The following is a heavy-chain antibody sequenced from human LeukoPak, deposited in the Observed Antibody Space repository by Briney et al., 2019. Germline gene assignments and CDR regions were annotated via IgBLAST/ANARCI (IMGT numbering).Heavy chain of an antibody. CDR1: GFTFSDYY. V-gene: IGHV3-11*04. Sequence: PGGSLRLSCAASGFTFSDYYMSWIRQAPGKGLEWVSYISSSGSTIYYADSVKGQFTISRDNAKNSLYLQMNSLRAEDTAVYYCARVIVDDDAFDIWGQGTMVTVSS. J-gene: IGHJ3*02. CDR3: ARVIVDDDAFDI. CDR2: ISSSGSTI. D-gene: IGHD2-21*01.